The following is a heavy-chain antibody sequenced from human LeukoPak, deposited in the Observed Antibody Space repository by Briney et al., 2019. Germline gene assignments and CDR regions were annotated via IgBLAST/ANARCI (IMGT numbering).Heavy chain of an antibody. Sequence: ASVKVSCKASGYTFTSYYMYWVRQAPGKGLECMGLFDPEDGETIYAQNFKGRLTLTGDTFTDTVYMELSSLRFEDTAVYYCATGATIPAGFDFWGQGTLVTVSS. CDR2: FDPEDGET. V-gene: IGHV1-24*01. D-gene: IGHD5-24*01. J-gene: IGHJ4*02. CDR1: GYTFTSYY. CDR3: ATGATIPAGFDF.